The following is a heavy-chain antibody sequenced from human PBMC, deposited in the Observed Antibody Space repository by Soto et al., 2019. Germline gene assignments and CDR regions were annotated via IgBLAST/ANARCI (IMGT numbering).Heavy chain of an antibody. J-gene: IGHJ6*02. Sequence: QVQLVQSGAEVKKPGAPLKVSCKALEYAFTDYLNHWVRQAPDQGLGGWGGINLKSGGTSTAQKFQGWVTMTTDTSISTASMELTRLTSDDTAIYYCARGDSTDCSNGVCSFFYNHDMDVWGQGTTVTVSS. D-gene: IGHD2-8*01. CDR2: INLKSGGT. CDR3: ARGDSTDCSNGVCSFFYNHDMDV. CDR1: EYAFTDYL. V-gene: IGHV1-2*04.